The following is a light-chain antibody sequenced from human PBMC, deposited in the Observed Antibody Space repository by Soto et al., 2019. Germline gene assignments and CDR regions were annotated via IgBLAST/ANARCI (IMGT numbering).Light chain of an antibody. Sequence: DIVMTQSPDSLAVSLGERATINCKSSQSLLCTSNNKYCLSWFQQKPGQPPKLLIYRASTRESGVPDRFSGSGSGTDFTLTISSLQAEDVAVYYCQQYSDSPLTSGGGTKVEI. J-gene: IGKJ4*01. V-gene: IGKV4-1*01. CDR1: QSLLCTSNNKYC. CDR3: QQYSDSPLT. CDR2: RAS.